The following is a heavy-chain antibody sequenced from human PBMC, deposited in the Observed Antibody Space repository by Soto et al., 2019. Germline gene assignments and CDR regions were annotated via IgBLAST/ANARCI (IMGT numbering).Heavy chain of an antibody. CDR2: AYYRSKWYT. CDR1: GDSVSSSSAA. CDR3: ARHTPGPNFYYGMDV. J-gene: IGHJ6*02. Sequence: SQTLSLTCAISGDSVSSSSAAWNWIRQSPSRGLEWLGRAYYRSKWYTDYTVSVKSRMTINPDTSKNQFSLQLNSVTPEDTAVYYCARHTPGPNFYYGMDVWGQGTTVTVSS. V-gene: IGHV6-1*01.